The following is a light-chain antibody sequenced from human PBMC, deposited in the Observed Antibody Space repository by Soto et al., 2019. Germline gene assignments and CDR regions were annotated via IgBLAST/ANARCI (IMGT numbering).Light chain of an antibody. J-gene: IGLJ1*01. CDR3: CSYARSSTYV. Sequence: QSVLTQPASVSGSPGESITISCTGTSSDVGTYNLVSWYQQHPGKAPKLMIFEGSKRPSGVSNRFSGSKSANTASLTISGLQAEDEADYYCCSYARSSTYVFGTGTKVTVL. V-gene: IGLV2-23*01. CDR1: SSDVGTYNL. CDR2: EGS.